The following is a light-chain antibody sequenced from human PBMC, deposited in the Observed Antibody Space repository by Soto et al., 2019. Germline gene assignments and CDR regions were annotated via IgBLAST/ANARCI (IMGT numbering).Light chain of an antibody. CDR1: SSDVGRYNL. CDR3: TSYSSSITYV. V-gene: IGLV2-18*02. CDR2: EVS. Sequence: QSVLTQPPSGSGSPGQSVTISCTGTSSDVGRYNLVSWYQQPPGTAPKLMIYEVSNRPSGVPDRFSGSKSGNTASLTISGLQAEDEADYYCTSYSSSITYVFGTGTKVTVL. J-gene: IGLJ1*01.